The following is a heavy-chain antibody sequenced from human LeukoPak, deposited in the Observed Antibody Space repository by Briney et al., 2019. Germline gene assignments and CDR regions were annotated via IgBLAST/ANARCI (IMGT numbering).Heavy chain of an antibody. D-gene: IGHD6-13*01. CDR2: INHSGST. CDR3: AREWGTYYSSSWYYKRGFDY. J-gene: IGHJ4*02. V-gene: IGHV4-34*01. Sequence: SETLSLTCAVYGGSFSGYYWSWIRQPPGKGLEWIGEINHSGSTNYNPSLKSRVTISVDTSKNQFSLKLSSVTAADTVVYYCAREWGTYYSSSWYYKRGFDYWGQGTLVTVSS. CDR1: GGSFSGYY.